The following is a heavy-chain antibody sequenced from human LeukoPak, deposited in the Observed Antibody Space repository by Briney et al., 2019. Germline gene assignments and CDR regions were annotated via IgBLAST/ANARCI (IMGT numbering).Heavy chain of an antibody. J-gene: IGHJ4*02. CDR3: AIRTPVDIVATLGERVKKGLDY. CDR1: GYTFTSYD. Sequence: ASVKVSCKASGYTFTSYDINWLRQAPGQGLEWMGWMNPNSGNTGYAQKFQGRVTMTRNTSMSTAYMELSSLRSEDAAVYYCAIRTPVDIVATLGERVKKGLDYWGQGTLVTVSS. D-gene: IGHD5-12*01. V-gene: IGHV1-8*01. CDR2: MNPNSGNT.